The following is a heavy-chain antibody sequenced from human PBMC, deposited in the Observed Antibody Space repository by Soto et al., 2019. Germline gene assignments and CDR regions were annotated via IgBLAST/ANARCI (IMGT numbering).Heavy chain of an antibody. Sequence: FLRLSCVASGFDFSDFHISWVRQAPGKGLEWVSYISSSLGHTDYAESVKGRFTISRDNAKSSVFLEMSDLRSDDTAVYYCAANWNFGLNFWGQGTLVTVSS. J-gene: IGHJ4*02. CDR3: AANWNFGLNF. CDR2: ISSSLGHT. V-gene: IGHV3-11*03. CDR1: GFDFSDFH. D-gene: IGHD1-1*01.